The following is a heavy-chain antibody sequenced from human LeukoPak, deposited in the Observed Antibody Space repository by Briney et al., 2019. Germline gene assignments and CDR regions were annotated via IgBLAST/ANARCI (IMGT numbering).Heavy chain of an antibody. CDR2: ISSSSSYI. V-gene: IGHV3-21*01. J-gene: IGHJ4*02. Sequence: GGSLRLSCAASGFTFGSSGMNWVRRAPGKGLEWVSSISSSSSYIYYADSVKGRFTISRDNAKNSLYLQMNSLRAEDTAVYYCARGADSGYSSDNWGQGTLVSVSS. CDR3: ARGADSGYSSDN. D-gene: IGHD3-9*01. CDR1: GFTFGSSG.